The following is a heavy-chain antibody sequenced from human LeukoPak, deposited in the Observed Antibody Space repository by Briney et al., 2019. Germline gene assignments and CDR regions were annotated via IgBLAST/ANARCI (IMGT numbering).Heavy chain of an antibody. J-gene: IGHJ6*02. CDR1: GGTFSSYA. D-gene: IGHD3-10*01. V-gene: IGHV1-69*04. CDR3: VRGSYDVYGMDV. CDR2: IIPILGIA. Sequence: SVKVSCKASGGTFSSYAISWVRQAPGQGLEWMGRIIPILGIANYAQKFQGRVTITADKSTSTAYMELSSLRSEDTAVYYCVRGSYDVYGMDVWGQGTTVTVSS.